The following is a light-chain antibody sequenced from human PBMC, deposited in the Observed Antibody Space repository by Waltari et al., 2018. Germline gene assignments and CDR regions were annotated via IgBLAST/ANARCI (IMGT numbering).Light chain of an antibody. CDR1: SSDVGGYNL. Sequence: QSALTQPASVSGSPGQSITISCTGTSSDVGGYNLVSWYQQHPGKAPKVMIYEVTERPSGLSDRFSGSKSGDTASLTISDLQAEDEADYFCSSYTTSHTVLFGGGTTLTVL. V-gene: IGLV2-23*02. CDR2: EVT. CDR3: SSYTTSHTVL. J-gene: IGLJ2*01.